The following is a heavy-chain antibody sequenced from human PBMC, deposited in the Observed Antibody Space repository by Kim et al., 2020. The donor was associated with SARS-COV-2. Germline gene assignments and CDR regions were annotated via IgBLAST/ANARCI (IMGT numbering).Heavy chain of an antibody. Sequence: PSRKSRGTISVDTSKNQCSLKLSSVTAADTAVYYCARRPRIAVAGSAFDYWGQGTLVTVSS. J-gene: IGHJ4*02. D-gene: IGHD6-19*01. V-gene: IGHV4-39*01. CDR3: ARRPRIAVAGSAFDY.